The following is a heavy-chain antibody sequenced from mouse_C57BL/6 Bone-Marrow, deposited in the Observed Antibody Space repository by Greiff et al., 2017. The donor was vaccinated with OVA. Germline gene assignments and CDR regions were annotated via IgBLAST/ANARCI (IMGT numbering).Heavy chain of an antibody. J-gene: IGHJ3*01. CDR2: FYPGSGSI. Sequence: QVQLQQSGAELVKPGASVKLSCKASGYTFTEYTIHWVKQRSGQGLEWIGWFYPGSGSIKYNEKFKDKATLTADKSSSTVYMELSRLTSEDSAVYFCARHGKGDPPYDCAPVAYWGQGTLVTVSA. D-gene: IGHD2-4*01. CDR1: GYTFTEYT. V-gene: IGHV1-62-2*01. CDR3: ARHGKGDPPYDCAPVAY.